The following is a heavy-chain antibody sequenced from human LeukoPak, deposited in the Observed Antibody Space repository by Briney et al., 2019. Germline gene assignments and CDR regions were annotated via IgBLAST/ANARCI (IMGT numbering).Heavy chain of an antibody. CDR1: GFTFSSYW. Sequence: PGGSLRLSCAASGFTFSSYWMHWVRQAPGKGLVWVSRINSDGSTTNYADSVKGRFTISRDNAKNTLYLQMNSLRVEDTAVYYCARSYYYFDYWGQGTLVTVSS. D-gene: IGHD3-10*01. J-gene: IGHJ4*02. CDR3: ARSYYYFDY. V-gene: IGHV3-74*01. CDR2: INSDGSTT.